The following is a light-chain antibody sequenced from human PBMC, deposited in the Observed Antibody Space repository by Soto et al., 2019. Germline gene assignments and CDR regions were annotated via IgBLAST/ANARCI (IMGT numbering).Light chain of an antibody. V-gene: IGKV3-15*01. Sequence: EIVMTQSPATLSVPPGERATLSCRASQSVSSNLAWYQQKPGQAPRLLIYGASTRATGIPARFSGSGSGTEFTLTISSLQSEDFAVYYCQQYNNWPPWTCGQGTKVEIK. CDR3: QQYNNWPPWT. CDR1: QSVSSN. J-gene: IGKJ1*01. CDR2: GAS.